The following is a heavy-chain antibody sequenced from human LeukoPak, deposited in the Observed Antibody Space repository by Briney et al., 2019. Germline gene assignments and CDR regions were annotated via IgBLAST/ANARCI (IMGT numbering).Heavy chain of an antibody. CDR2: ISWNSGSI. J-gene: IGHJ6*02. D-gene: IGHD4-17*01. CDR1: GFTFYDYA. CDR3: AKDISGDPYYYYGMDV. Sequence: PGGSLRLSCAASGFTFYDYAMHWVRHAPGKGLEWVSGISWNSGSIGYADSVKGRFTISRDNAKNSLYLQMISLRAEDTALYYCAKDISGDPYYYYGMDVWGQGTTVTVSS. V-gene: IGHV3-9*01.